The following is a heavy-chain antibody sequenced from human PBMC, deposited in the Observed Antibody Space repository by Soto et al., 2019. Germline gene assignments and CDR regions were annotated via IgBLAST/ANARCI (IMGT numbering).Heavy chain of an antibody. D-gene: IGHD4-17*01. Sequence: PSETLSLTCSVSGGSVRRGSYYWNWIRRPPGKGLEWIGYIYSSGSTNYNPSLKSRVSISLDTSKNQFSLKLNSVTAADTAVYYCARDEGLLRTAYWGQGTLVTVSS. J-gene: IGHJ4*02. CDR1: GGSVRRGSYY. CDR3: ARDEGLLRTAY. CDR2: IYSSGST. V-gene: IGHV4-61*01.